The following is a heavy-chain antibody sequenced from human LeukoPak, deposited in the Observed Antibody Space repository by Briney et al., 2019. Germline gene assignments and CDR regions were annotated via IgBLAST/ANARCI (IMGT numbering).Heavy chain of an antibody. CDR2: IIPIFGTA. Sequence: SVKVSCKASGGTFSSYAISWVRQAPGQRLEWMGGIIPIFGTANYAQKFQGRVTITADKSTSTAYMELSSLRSEDTAVYYCARAAAVAGYYYYYMDVWGKGTTVTVSS. V-gene: IGHV1-69*06. J-gene: IGHJ6*03. D-gene: IGHD6-19*01. CDR3: ARAAAVAGYYYYYMDV. CDR1: GGTFSSYA.